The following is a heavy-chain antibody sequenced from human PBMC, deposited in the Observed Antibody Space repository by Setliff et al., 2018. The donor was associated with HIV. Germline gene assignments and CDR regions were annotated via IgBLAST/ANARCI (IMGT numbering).Heavy chain of an antibody. CDR3: ARNFWNGPPDYYYYGMDV. CDR1: GGSFSDYF. CDR2: IRPSGGT. Sequence: PSETLSLTCAVYGGSFSDYFWTWIRQPPGKGLGWIGKIRPSGGTNYNPSLKSRVTISVDTSKNQFSLKLRSVTAADTAVYYCARNFWNGPPDYYYYGMDVLGQGTTVTVSS. J-gene: IGHJ6*02. V-gene: IGHV4-34*01. D-gene: IGHD3-3*01.